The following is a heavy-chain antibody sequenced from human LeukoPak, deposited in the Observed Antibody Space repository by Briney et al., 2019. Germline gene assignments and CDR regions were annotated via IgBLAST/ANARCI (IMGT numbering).Heavy chain of an antibody. J-gene: IGHJ3*01. Sequence: GGSLRLSCAASGFTFSNYAMSWVRQAPGKGLEWVSAISSSADSTYYADSVKGRFTISRDNSKNTLYLQMNSLRAEDTAVYYCARDPAGGAYDLWGQGTMVTVSS. CDR3: ARDPAGGAYDL. V-gene: IGHV3-23*01. CDR1: GFTFSNYA. CDR2: ISSSADST.